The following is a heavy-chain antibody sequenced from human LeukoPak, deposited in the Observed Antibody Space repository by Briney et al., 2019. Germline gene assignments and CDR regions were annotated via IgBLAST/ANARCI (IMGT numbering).Heavy chain of an antibody. CDR1: GFTFSSYE. CDR3: AKAADTNYFRYGDY. V-gene: IGHV3-23*01. CDR2: IGTIPGVT. Sequence: PGGSLRLSCAASGFTFSSYEMNWVRQAPGRGLEWVSVIGTIPGVTYYTESVKGRFTISRDNSKNTVYLQMNNLRADDTALYFCAKAADTNYFRYGDYWGQGTLVTVSS. J-gene: IGHJ4*02. D-gene: IGHD1-7*01.